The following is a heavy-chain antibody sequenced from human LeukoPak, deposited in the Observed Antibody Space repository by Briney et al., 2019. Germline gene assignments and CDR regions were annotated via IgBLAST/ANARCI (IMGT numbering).Heavy chain of an antibody. Sequence: SETLSLTCAVYGGSFSGYYWSWIRHHPGKGLEWIGEINHSGSTNYNPSLKSRVTISGDTSKNQFSLKLSSVTAADTAVYYCARAIHYYDSSGYHDAFDIWGQGTMVTVSS. D-gene: IGHD3-22*01. CDR3: ARAIHYYDSSGYHDAFDI. V-gene: IGHV4-34*01. J-gene: IGHJ3*02. CDR1: GGSFSGYY. CDR2: INHSGST.